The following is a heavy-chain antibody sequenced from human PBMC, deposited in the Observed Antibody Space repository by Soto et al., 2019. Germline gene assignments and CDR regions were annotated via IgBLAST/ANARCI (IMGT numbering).Heavy chain of an antibody. V-gene: IGHV1-69*01. J-gene: IGHJ4*02. D-gene: IGHD5-18*01. Sequence: QVQLVQSGAEVKKPGSSVKVSSKASGGTFSSYAISWVRQAPGQGLEWMGGIIPIFGTANYAQKFQGRVTITADESTSTAYMELSSLRSEDTAVYYFARDRGYSYGSNVFDYWGQGTLVTVSS. CDR3: ARDRGYSYGSNVFDY. CDR1: GGTFSSYA. CDR2: IIPIFGTA.